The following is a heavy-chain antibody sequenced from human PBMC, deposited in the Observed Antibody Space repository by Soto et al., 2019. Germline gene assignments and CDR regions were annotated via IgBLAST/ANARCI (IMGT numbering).Heavy chain of an antibody. CDR2: INPSNCNT. V-gene: IGHV1-46*01. CDR1: GYTFTSYY. CDR3: ARDLSERDAFDI. Sequence: ASVKVSCKASGYTFTSYYMHWVRQAPGQGLEWMGIINPSNCNTSYAQKLQGRVTMTRDTSTSTAYMELRSLRSDDTAVYYCARDLSERDAFDIWGQGTMVTVSS. J-gene: IGHJ3*02.